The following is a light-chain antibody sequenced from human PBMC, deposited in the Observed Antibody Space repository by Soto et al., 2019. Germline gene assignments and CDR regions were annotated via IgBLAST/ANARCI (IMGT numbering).Light chain of an antibody. CDR1: SSDVGGYSR. J-gene: IGLJ1*01. CDR3: NSYTSSNNRV. Sequence: QAVRTHPASVSGSPGHLIAISCTGTSSDVGGYSRVSWYQHHPGKAPKLMIYEVSDRPSGVSNRLSGSKSGNTASLTISGLQAEEQADYYCNSYTSSNNRVFGTGTKVTVL. CDR2: EVS. V-gene: IGLV2-14*01.